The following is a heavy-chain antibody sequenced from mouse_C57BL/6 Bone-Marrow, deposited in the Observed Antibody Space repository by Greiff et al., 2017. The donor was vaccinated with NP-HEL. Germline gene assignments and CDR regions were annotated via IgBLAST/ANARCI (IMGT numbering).Heavy chain of an antibody. V-gene: IGHV5-6*01. CDR2: ISSGGSYT. CDR1: GFTFSSYG. CDR3: ASPYDYEVAWFAY. Sequence: EVHLVESGGDLVKPGGSLKLSCAASGFTFSSYGMSWVRQTPDKRLEWVATISSGGSYTYYPHSVKGRFTISRDNAKNTQYLQMSSLKSESIAMYYCASPYDYEVAWFAYWDRGTRVTVSA. D-gene: IGHD2-4*01. J-gene: IGHJ3*01.